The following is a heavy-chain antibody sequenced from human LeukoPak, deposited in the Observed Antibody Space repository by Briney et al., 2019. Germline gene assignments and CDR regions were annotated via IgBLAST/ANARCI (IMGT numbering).Heavy chain of an antibody. CDR1: GFTFSSYG. D-gene: IGHD2-21*02. J-gene: IGHJ4*02. V-gene: IGHV3-30*18. CDR3: AKLSPYEAPYCGGDCLNSNSYYFDY. CDR2: ISYDGSNK. Sequence: PGGSLRLSCAASGFTFSSYGMHWVRQAPGKGLEWVAVISYDGSNKYYADSVKSRFTISRDNSKNTLYLQMNSLRAEDTAVYYCAKLSPYEAPYCGGDCLNSNSYYFDYWGQGTLVTVSS.